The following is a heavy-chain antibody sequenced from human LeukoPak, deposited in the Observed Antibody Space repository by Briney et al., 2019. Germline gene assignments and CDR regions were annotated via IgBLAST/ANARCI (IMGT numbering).Heavy chain of an antibody. CDR3: ATGAMVYDY. D-gene: IGHD3-10*01. Sequence: ASLKLSSTVSGSTLTKISIAWVRRAPGTRLEWMGSLSPRDGETSHAQKFQGRFNMTADTSTDTAYMGRSSLDSGDKAVYYCATGAMVYDYWGQGTLVIVSS. CDR2: LSPRDGET. CDR1: GSTLTKIS. V-gene: IGHV1-24*01. J-gene: IGHJ4*02.